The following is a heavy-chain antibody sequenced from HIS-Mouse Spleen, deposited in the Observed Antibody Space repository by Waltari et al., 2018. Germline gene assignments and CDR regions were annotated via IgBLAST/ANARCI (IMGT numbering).Heavy chain of an antibody. D-gene: IGHD6-13*01. CDR2: IYYSGST. Sequence: QLQLQESGPGLVKPSETLSLTCTVSGGSISRSSYYWAWIRQPPGKGLEWIGGIYYSGSTYYNPSLKSRVTISVDTSKNQFSLKLSSVTAADTAVYYCAREIPYSSSWYDWYFDLWGRGTLVTVSS. CDR1: GGSISRSSYY. J-gene: IGHJ2*01. V-gene: IGHV4-39*07. CDR3: AREIPYSSSWYDWYFDL.